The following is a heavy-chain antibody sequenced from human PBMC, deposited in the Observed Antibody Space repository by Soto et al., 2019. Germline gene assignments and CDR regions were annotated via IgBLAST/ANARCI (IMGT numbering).Heavy chain of an antibody. Sequence: PSETLSLTCSVSGGSISSGGYSWSWIRQPPGKGLEWIGYIYHSGSTYYNPSLKSRVTISVDRSKNQFSLKLSSVTAADTAVYYCGASPLSYCSSTSCSLGYYYYYGMDVWGQGTTVTV. D-gene: IGHD2-2*01. CDR3: GASPLSYCSSTSCSLGYYYYYGMDV. CDR1: GGSISSGGYS. CDR2: IYHSGST. V-gene: IGHV4-30-2*01. J-gene: IGHJ6*02.